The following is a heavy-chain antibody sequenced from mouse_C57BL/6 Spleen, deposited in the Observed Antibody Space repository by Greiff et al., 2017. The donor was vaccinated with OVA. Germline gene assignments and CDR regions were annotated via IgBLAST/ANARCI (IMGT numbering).Heavy chain of an antibody. Sequence: QVQLQQPGAELVMPGASVKLSCKASGYTFTSYWMHWVKQRPGQGLEWIGEIDPSDSYTNYNQKFKGKSTLTVDKSSSTAYMQLSSLTSEDSAVYYCARGYDGYVPNYWGQGTTLTVSS. CDR1: GYTFTSYW. D-gene: IGHD2-3*01. CDR2: IDPSDSYT. V-gene: IGHV1-69*01. J-gene: IGHJ2*01. CDR3: ARGYDGYVPNY.